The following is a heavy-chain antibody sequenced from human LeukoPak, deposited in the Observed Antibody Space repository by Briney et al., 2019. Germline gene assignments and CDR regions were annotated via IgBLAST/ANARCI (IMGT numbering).Heavy chain of an antibody. CDR3: ARSSFDYPSDAFDI. V-gene: IGHV3-74*01. D-gene: IGHD3-9*01. Sequence: GGSLRLSCAASGFTFSSYWMHWVRQAPGKGLVWVSRINSDGSSTSYADSVKGRFTISRDNSKNTLYLQMNSLRAEDTAVYYCARSSFDYPSDAFDIWGQGTMVTASS. CDR2: INSDGSST. J-gene: IGHJ3*02. CDR1: GFTFSSYW.